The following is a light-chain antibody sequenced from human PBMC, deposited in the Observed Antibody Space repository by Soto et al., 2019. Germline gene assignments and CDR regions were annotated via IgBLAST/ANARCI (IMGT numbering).Light chain of an antibody. J-gene: IGKJ4*02. Sequence: DVQMTQSPSTLSASVGDRVTISCRASQSISSWLAWYQQKPGQAPKLLIYDASSLESGVPSRFSGSGSGTEFTLTISSLQPDDFAIYYCQQYNSYSLTFGGGTKVEIK. CDR2: DAS. CDR1: QSISSW. V-gene: IGKV1-5*01. CDR3: QQYNSYSLT.